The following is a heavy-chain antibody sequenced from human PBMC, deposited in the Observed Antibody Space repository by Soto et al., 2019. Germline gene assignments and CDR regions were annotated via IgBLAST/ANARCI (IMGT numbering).Heavy chain of an antibody. V-gene: IGHV5-51*01. Sequence: PGESLKISCKGSGYSFTSYWIGWVRQMPGKGLEWMGIIYPGDSDTRYSPSFQGQVTISADKSISTAYLQWSSLKASDTAMYYCARQRGYSYERYYYYYYGMDVWRQGTTVTVSS. D-gene: IGHD5-18*01. CDR2: IYPGDSDT. J-gene: IGHJ6*02. CDR3: ARQRGYSYERYYYYYYGMDV. CDR1: GYSFTSYW.